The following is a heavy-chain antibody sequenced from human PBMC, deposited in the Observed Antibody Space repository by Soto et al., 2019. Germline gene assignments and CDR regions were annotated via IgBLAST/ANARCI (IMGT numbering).Heavy chain of an antibody. CDR2: IYYSGST. J-gene: IGHJ4*02. CDR1: GGSISSGGYY. CDR3: ARDAAYCGGDCYSSGYFDY. Sequence: SETLSLTCTVSGGSISSGGYYWSWIRQHPGKGLEWIGYIYYSGSTYYNPSLKSRVTISVDTSKNQFSLKLSSVTAADTAVYYCARDAAYCGGDCYSSGYFDYWGQGTLVTVSS. D-gene: IGHD2-21*02. V-gene: IGHV4-31*03.